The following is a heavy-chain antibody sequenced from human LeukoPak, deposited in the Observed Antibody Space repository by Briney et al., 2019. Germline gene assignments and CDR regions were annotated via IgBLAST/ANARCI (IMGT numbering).Heavy chain of an antibody. CDR2: IYHSGST. CDR1: GGSFSGYY. CDR3: ARAYYDFWSGYYSITNWFDP. J-gene: IGHJ5*02. V-gene: IGHV4-38-2*01. Sequence: SETLSLTCAVYGGSFSGYYWGWIRQPPGKGLEWIGSIYHSGSTYYNPSLKSRVTISVDTSKNQFSLKLSSVTAADTAVYYCARAYYDFWSGYYSITNWFDPWGQGTLVTVSS. D-gene: IGHD3-3*01.